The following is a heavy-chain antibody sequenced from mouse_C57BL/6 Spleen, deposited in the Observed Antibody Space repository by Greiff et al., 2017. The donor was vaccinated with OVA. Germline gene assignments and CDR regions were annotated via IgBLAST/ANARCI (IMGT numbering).Heavy chain of an antibody. CDR3: VYGSSYPFAY. Sequence: QVQLQQPGAELVRPGSSVKLSCKASGYTFTSYWMHWVKQRPIQGLEWIGNIDPSDSETHYNQKFKDKATLTVEKSSSTAYMQLSSLTSEDSAVYYCVYGSSYPFAYWGQGTLVTVSA. CDR2: IDPSDSET. V-gene: IGHV1-52*01. D-gene: IGHD1-1*01. CDR1: GYTFTSYW. J-gene: IGHJ3*01.